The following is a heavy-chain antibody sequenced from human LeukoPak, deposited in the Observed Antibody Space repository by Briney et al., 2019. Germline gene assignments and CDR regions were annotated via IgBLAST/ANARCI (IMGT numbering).Heavy chain of an antibody. D-gene: IGHD3-10*02. J-gene: IGHJ6*04. V-gene: IGHV3-66*01. CDR3: AELGITMIGGV. CDR1: GFTVSSYY. CDR2: IYSGGST. Sequence: PGRSLRLSCAASGFTVSSYYMSWVRQAPGKGLEWVSVIYSGGSTYYADSVKGRFTFSRDNSKNTLYLQMNSLRAEDTAVYYCAELGITMIGGVWGKGTTVTISS.